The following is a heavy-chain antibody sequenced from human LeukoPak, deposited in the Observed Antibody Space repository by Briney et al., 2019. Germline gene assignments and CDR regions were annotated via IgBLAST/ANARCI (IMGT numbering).Heavy chain of an antibody. V-gene: IGHV1-69*04. CDR1: GGTFSSYA. J-gene: IGHJ3*02. D-gene: IGHD2-15*01. CDR2: IIPILGIA. Sequence: HVASVKVSCKASGGTFSSYAISWVRQAPGQGLEWMGRIIPILGIANYAQKFQGRVTITADKSTSTAYMELSSLRSEDTAVYYCARSIVVVVAATAHDAFDIWGQGQWSPSLQ. CDR3: ARSIVVVVAATAHDAFDI.